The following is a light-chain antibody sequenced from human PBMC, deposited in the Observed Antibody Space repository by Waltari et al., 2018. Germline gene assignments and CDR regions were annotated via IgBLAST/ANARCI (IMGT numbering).Light chain of an antibody. V-gene: IGKV3-20*01. CDR3: QHHFRLPAT. J-gene: IGKJ1*01. Sequence: IMLTQSPGTLSLSPGERATLSCRASQSISRYLAWYQQKPGQAPMLLIYGASTRATGIPDRFNGSGSGTDFSLTISGLEPEDSAVYYCQHHFRLPATFGQGTKVEIK. CDR2: GAS. CDR1: QSISRY.